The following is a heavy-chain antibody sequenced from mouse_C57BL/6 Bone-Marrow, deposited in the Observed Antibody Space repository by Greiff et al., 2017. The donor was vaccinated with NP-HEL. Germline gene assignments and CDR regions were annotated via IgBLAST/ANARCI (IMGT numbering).Heavy chain of an antibody. V-gene: IGHV1-55*01. CDR1: GYTFTSYW. CDR2: IYPGSGST. J-gene: IGHJ2*01. D-gene: IGHD1-1*01. Sequence: QVQLQQPGAELVKPGASVKMSCKASGYTFTSYWITWVKQRPGQGLEWIGDIYPGSGSTNYNEKFKSKATLTVDTSSSTAYMQLSSLTSEDSAVYYCALTTVVATRDYFDYWGQGTTLTVSS. CDR3: ALTTVVATRDYFDY.